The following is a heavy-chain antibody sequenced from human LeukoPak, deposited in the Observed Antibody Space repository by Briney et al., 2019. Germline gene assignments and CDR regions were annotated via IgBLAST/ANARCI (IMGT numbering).Heavy chain of an antibody. CDR2: IYTSGNT. J-gene: IGHJ4*02. CDR1: GGSIRSYY. D-gene: IGHD3-22*01. Sequence: SETLSLTCTVSGGSIRSYYWSWIRQPARKGLEWIGRIYTSGNTNYNPSLKSRVTMSVDTSKNQFSLKLSSVTAADTAVYYCARNYYDNSGYKYAFDYWGQGTLVTVSS. V-gene: IGHV4-4*07. CDR3: ARNYYDNSGYKYAFDY.